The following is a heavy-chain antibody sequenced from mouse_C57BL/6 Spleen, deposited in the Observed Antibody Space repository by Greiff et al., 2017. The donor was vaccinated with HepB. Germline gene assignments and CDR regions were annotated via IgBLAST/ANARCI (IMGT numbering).Heavy chain of an antibody. CDR1: GFTFSSYA. D-gene: IGHD2-12*01. Sequence: EGMLVESGGGLVKPGGSLKLSCAASGFTFSSYAMSWVRQTPEKRLEWVATISDGGSYTYYPDNVKGRFTISRDNAKNNLYLQMSHLKSEDTAMYYCARDYDYFDYWGQGTTLTVSS. CDR3: ARDYDYFDY. V-gene: IGHV5-4*01. J-gene: IGHJ2*01. CDR2: ISDGGSYT.